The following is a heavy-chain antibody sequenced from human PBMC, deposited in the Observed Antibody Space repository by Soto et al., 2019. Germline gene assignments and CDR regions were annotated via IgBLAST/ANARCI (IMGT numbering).Heavy chain of an antibody. D-gene: IGHD3-22*01. CDR2: IYHSGST. CDR1: GGSISSGGYS. V-gene: IGHV4-30-2*01. CDR3: ARTYDASGYYHPGYYGVDV. J-gene: IGHJ6*02. Sequence: SETLSLTCAVSGGSISSGGYSWSWIRQPPGKGMEWIGYIYHSGSTYYNPSLKSRVTISVDRSKNLFSLKLSSVSAADTAVYFCARTYDASGYYHPGYYGVDVWGQGTTVTVSS.